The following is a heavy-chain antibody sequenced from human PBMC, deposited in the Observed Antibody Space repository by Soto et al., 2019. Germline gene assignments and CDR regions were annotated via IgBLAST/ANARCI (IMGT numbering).Heavy chain of an antibody. CDR1: GYSFTSYW. CDR2: IYPGDSDT. D-gene: IGHD3-10*01. Sequence: GESLKISCKGSGYSFTSYWIGWVRQMPGKGLEWMGIIYPGDSDTRYSPSFQGQVTISADKSISTAYLQWSSLKASDTAMYYCASVNYGSGSYEWPEDAFDIWGQGTMVTVSS. V-gene: IGHV5-51*01. CDR3: ASVNYGSGSYEWPEDAFDI. J-gene: IGHJ3*02.